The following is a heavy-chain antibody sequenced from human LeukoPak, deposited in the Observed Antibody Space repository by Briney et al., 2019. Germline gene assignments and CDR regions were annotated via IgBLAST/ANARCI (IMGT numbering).Heavy chain of an antibody. CDR3: AKAWEVEYNWFDP. V-gene: IGHV3-23*01. CDR2: ISGSGGST. D-gene: IGHD1-1*01. Sequence: PPGGSLRLSCAASGFTFSSHGMSWVRQAPGKGLEWVSAISGSGGSTYYADSVKGRFTISRDNSKNTLYLQMNSLRAEDTAVYYCAKAWEVEYNWFDPWGQGTLVTVSS. J-gene: IGHJ5*02. CDR1: GFTFSSHG.